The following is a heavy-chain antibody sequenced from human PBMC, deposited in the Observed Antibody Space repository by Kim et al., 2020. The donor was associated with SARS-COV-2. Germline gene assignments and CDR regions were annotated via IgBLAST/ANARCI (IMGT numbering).Heavy chain of an antibody. V-gene: IGHV3-48*02. Sequence: GGSLRLSCEASEFNFGAFTMGWVRQAPGKGLEWVSYMGSGGGPSHYADSVQGRFTISRDNANNALFLQMDSLRDEDTATYHCARGHRGYGLFDRGCHGTL. D-gene: IGHD6-25*01. J-gene: IGHJ4*01. CDR2: MGSGGGPS. CDR1: EFNFGAFT. CDR3: ARGHRGYGLFDR.